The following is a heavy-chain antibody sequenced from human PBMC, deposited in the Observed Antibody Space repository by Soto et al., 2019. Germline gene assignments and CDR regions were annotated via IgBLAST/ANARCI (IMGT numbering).Heavy chain of an antibody. CDR2: IYYSGST. Sequence: SETLSLTCTVSGGSISSYYWSWIRQPPGKGLEWIGYIYYSGSTNYNPSLKSRVTISVDTSKNQFSLKLSSVTAADTAVYYCARDTLYSSSFDVWGQGTTVTVSS. CDR1: GGSISSYY. CDR3: ARDTLYSSSFDV. D-gene: IGHD6-13*01. V-gene: IGHV4-59*01. J-gene: IGHJ6*02.